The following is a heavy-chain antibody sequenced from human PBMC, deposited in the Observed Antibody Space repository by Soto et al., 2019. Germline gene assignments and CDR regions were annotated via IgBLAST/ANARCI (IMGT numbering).Heavy chain of an antibody. J-gene: IGHJ5*02. CDR2: INHSGST. D-gene: IGHD2-2*01. Sequence: QVQLQQWGAGLLKPSETLSLTCAVYGGSFSGYYWSWIRQPPGKGLEWIGAINHSGSTTYNPSLTSRVTISVDTSKKQFALMLSSVTAADTAVYYCARGFEVPAAMRWFDPWGQGTLVTVSS. CDR1: GGSFSGYY. V-gene: IGHV4-34*01. CDR3: ARGFEVPAAMRWFDP.